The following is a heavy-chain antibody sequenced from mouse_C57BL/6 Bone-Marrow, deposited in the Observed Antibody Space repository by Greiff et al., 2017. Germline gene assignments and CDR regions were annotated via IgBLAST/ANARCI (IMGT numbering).Heavy chain of an antibody. J-gene: IGHJ3*01. CDR3: ARGETDAQVPWFAY. D-gene: IGHD3-2*02. CDR1: GYTFTSYW. CDR2: IDPNSGGT. V-gene: IGHV1-72*01. Sequence: QVQLQQPGAELVKPGASVKLSCKASGYTFTSYWMHWVKQRPGRGLEWIGRIDPNSGGTKYKEKFKSKATLTVDKPSSTAYMQLSSLTSEDSAVYDCARGETDAQVPWFAYWGQGTLVTVSA.